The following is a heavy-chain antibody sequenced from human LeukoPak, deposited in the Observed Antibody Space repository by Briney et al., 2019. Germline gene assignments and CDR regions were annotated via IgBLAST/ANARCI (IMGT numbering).Heavy chain of an antibody. CDR2: IYSGGST. CDR1: GFTFSNYA. J-gene: IGHJ4*02. V-gene: IGHV3-53*01. D-gene: IGHD3-10*01. Sequence: HPGGSLRLSCAASGFTFSNYAMSWVRQAPGKGLEWVSVIYSGGSTYYADSVKGRFTISRDNSKNTLYLQMNSLRAEDTAVYYCARGRGSSPSRVYLFDYWGQGTLVTVSS. CDR3: ARGRGSSPSRVYLFDY.